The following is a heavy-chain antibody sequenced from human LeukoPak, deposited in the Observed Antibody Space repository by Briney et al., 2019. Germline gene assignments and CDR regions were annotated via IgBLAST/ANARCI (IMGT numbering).Heavy chain of an antibody. V-gene: IGHV4-59*01. Sequence: SETLSLTCTVSGGSISSYYWSWIRQPPGKGLEWIGYIYYSGSTNYNPSLESRVTISVDTSKNQFSLKLSSVTAADTAVYYCARSVGFGEFHYDYWGQGTLVTVSA. CDR3: ARSVGFGEFHYDY. CDR1: GGSISSYY. D-gene: IGHD3-10*01. J-gene: IGHJ4*02. CDR2: IYYSGST.